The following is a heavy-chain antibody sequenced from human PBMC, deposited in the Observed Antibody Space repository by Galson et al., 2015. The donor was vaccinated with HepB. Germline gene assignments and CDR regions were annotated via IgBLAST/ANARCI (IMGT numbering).Heavy chain of an antibody. CDR3: AKVFPEKTDGWYRQALYYFDS. CDR1: GFTFSYYA. J-gene: IGHJ4*02. V-gene: IGHV3-23*01. CDR2: ITPSGDNT. D-gene: IGHD6-19*01. Sequence: LRLSCAASGFTFSYYAMRWVRQAPGKGLEWVSAITPSGDNTYSADSMKGRFTISRDNSQNTLFLQMNSLRADDTAIYFCAKVFPEKTDGWYRQALYYFDSWGQGTRVTVSS.